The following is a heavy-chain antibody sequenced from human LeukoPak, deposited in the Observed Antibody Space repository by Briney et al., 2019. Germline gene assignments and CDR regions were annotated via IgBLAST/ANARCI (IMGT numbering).Heavy chain of an antibody. D-gene: IGHD2-2*01. J-gene: IGHJ5*02. CDR2: ISSSSSYI. V-gene: IGHV3-21*01. CDR3: ARGLPAAFDP. Sequence: KPGGSLRLSCAASGLTFSSYSMNWVRQAPGKGLEWVSSISSSSSYIYYADSVKGRFTISRDNAKNSLYLQMNSLRAEDTAVYYCARGLPAAFDPWGQGTLVTVSS. CDR1: GLTFSSYS.